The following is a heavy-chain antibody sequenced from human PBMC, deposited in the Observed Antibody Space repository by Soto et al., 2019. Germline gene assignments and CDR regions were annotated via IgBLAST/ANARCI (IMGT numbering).Heavy chain of an antibody. CDR2: ISYAGSNK. CDR3: AKGVVHCSGGSCYPPYWSLDL. J-gene: IGHJ2*01. CDR1: GFTCGSYG. D-gene: IGHD2-15*01. Sequence: GGSLRVSWGAAGFTCGSYGMHWFRQAPGKGLERVAVISYAGSNKYNAAYVKGRFTISRDNSKNTLYLQMNSLRAEDTAVYYCAKGVVHCSGGSCYPPYWSLDLWGRGTLVTVSS. V-gene: IGHV3-30*18.